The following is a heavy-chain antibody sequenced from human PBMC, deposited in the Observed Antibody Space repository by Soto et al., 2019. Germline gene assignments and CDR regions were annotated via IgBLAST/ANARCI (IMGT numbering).Heavy chain of an antibody. J-gene: IGHJ6*02. V-gene: IGHV3-30*18. CDR2: ISYDGSNK. Sequence: QPGGSLGLSCAASGFTFSSYGMHWVRQAPGKGLEWVAVISYDGSNKYYADSVKGRFTISRDNSKNTLYLQMNSLRAEDTAVYYCAKDRVPVAPYYYYGMDVWGQGTTVTVSS. D-gene: IGHD1-1*01. CDR1: GFTFSSYG. CDR3: AKDRVPVAPYYYYGMDV.